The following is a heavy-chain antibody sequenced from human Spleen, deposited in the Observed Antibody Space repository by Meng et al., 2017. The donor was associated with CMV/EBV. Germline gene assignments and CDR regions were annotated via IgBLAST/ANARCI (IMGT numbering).Heavy chain of an antibody. CDR1: GGSISSSF. CDR2: IYSSGST. V-gene: IGHV4-59*01. J-gene: IGHJ5*02. CDR3: ASTAGGYYDFWSGWFDP. D-gene: IGHD3-3*01. Sequence: GSLRLSCTVSGGSISSSFWSWIRQPPGKGLEWIGYIYSSGSTNYNPSLKSRVTISVDTSKNQFSLKVSSVTAADTAVYYCASTAGGYYDFWSGWFDPWGQGTLVTVSS.